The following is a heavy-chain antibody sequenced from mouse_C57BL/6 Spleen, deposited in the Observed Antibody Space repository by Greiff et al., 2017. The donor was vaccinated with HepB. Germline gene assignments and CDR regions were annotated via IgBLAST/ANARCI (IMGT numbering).Heavy chain of an antibody. D-gene: IGHD1-1*01. J-gene: IGHJ2*01. Sequence: QVQLQQPGAELVKPGASVKMSCKASGYTFTSYWITWVKQRPGQGLEWIGDIYPGSGSTNYNEKFKSKATLTVGTSSSAAYMQLSSLTSEDSAVFYCARAYCGSSYYFDYWGQGTTLTVST. CDR3: ARAYCGSSYYFDY. V-gene: IGHV1-55*01. CDR2: IYPGSGST. CDR1: GYTFTSYW.